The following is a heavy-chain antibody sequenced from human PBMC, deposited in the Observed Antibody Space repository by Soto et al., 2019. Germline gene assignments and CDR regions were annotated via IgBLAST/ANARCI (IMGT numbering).Heavy chain of an antibody. J-gene: IGHJ6*02. D-gene: IGHD3-22*01. V-gene: IGHV1-69*13. CDR3: AREGLNSSGYNYYYYGMDV. CDR2: IIPIFGTA. Sequence: GTSVKVSCKASGGTFSSYAISWVRQAPGQGLEWMGGIIPIFGTANYAQKFQGRVTITADESTSTAYMELSSLRYEDTAVYYCAREGLNSSGYNYYYYGMDVWRQGTSVTVSS. CDR1: GGTFSSYA.